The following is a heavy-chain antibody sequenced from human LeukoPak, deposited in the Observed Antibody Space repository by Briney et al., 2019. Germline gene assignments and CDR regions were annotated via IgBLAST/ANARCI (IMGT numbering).Heavy chain of an antibody. CDR2: INHSGST. Sequence: SSETLSLTCAVYGGSFSGYYWSWVRQPPGKGLEWMGEINHSGSTNYNPSLKSRVTISVDTSKNQFSLKLSSVTAADTAVYYCARGQGGSGSYYKASYYFDYWGQGTLVTVSS. V-gene: IGHV4-34*01. J-gene: IGHJ4*02. CDR1: GGSFSGYY. D-gene: IGHD3-10*01. CDR3: ARGQGGSGSYYKASYYFDY.